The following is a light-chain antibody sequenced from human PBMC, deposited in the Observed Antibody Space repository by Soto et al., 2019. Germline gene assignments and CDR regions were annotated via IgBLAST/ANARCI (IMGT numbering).Light chain of an antibody. CDR3: QQYGNSPLGT. CDR2: DAS. V-gene: IGKV3-20*01. Sequence: ETVLTQSPGTLSVSPGERATLSCRASQGVSSSYLAWYQQKPGQAPRLLIYDASNRATGIPDRFSGSESGADFTLTISRLEPEDFVVYYCQQYGNSPLGTFGGGTKVEIK. J-gene: IGKJ4*01. CDR1: QGVSSSY.